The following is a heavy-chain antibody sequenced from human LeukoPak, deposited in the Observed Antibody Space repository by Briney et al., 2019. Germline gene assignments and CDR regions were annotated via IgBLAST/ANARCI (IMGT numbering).Heavy chain of an antibody. CDR2: IYSGGST. CDR1: GFTVSSNY. J-gene: IGHJ4*02. V-gene: IGHV3-53*01. Sequence: PGGSLRLSCAASGFTVSSNYMSWVRQAPGKGLEWVSVIYSGGSTYYADSVKGRFTISRDNSKNTLYLQMNSLRAEDTAVYYCARVLASGDFDYWGQGTLVTVSS. CDR3: ARVLASGDFDY. D-gene: IGHD1-26*01.